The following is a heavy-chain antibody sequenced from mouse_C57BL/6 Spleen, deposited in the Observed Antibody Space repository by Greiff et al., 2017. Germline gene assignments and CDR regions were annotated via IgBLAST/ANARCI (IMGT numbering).Heavy chain of an antibody. CDR3: ARALDGYYPHFDY. D-gene: IGHD2-3*01. J-gene: IGHJ2*01. CDR2: IDPSDSYT. Sequence: QVQLQQPGAELVKPGASVKLSCKASGYTFTSYWMQWVKQRPGQGLEWIGAIDPSDSYTNYNQKFKGKATLTVDTSSSTAYMQLSSLTSEDSAVYYCARALDGYYPHFDYWAKAPLSQSPQ. V-gene: IGHV1-50*01. CDR1: GYTFTSYW.